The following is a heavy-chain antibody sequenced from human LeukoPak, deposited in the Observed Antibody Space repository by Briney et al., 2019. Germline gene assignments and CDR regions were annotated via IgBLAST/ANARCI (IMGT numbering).Heavy chain of an antibody. CDR1: GYTFTSYG. CDR3: ARDEYSYGACDY. CDR2: ISAYNGNT. V-gene: IGHV1-18*04. J-gene: IGHJ4*02. Sequence: ASVKVSCKASGYTFTSYGIRWVRQAPGQGLEWMGWISAYNGNTNYAQKLQGRVTMTTDTSTSTAYMELRSLRSDDTAVYYCARDEYSYGACDYWGQGTLVTVSS. D-gene: IGHD5-18*01.